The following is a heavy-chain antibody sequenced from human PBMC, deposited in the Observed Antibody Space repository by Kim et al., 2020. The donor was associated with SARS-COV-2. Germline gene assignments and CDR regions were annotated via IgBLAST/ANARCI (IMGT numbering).Heavy chain of an antibody. D-gene: IGHD3-10*01. V-gene: IGHV3-9*01. J-gene: IGHJ4*02. CDR2: INWNSGST. Sequence: GGSLRLSCAASGFTFDDYAMHWVRQPPGKGLEWVSGINWNSGSTGYADSVKGRFTISRDNARNSLYLEMNSLRADDTALYFCARDIAHYYGSGGYFGYWGQGPQVTVSS. CDR1: GFTFDDYA. CDR3: ARDIAHYYGSGGYFGY.